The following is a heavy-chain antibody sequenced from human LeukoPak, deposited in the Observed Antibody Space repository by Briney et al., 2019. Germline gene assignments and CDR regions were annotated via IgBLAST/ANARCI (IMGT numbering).Heavy chain of an antibody. CDR3: ARDGSSGWSHDY. CDR1: GFTVSGNY. V-gene: IGHV3-66*01. J-gene: IGHJ4*02. D-gene: IGHD6-19*01. CDR2: IYSGGKT. Sequence: GGSLRLSCAASGFTVSGNYMSWVRQAPGKGLEWVSAIYSGGKTYYADSVKGRFAISRDSSKNTLYLQMNSLRAEDTAVYYCARDGSSGWSHDYWGQGALVTVSS.